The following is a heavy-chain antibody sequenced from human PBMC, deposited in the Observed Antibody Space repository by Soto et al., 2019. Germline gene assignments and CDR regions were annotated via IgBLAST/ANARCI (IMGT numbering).Heavy chain of an antibody. V-gene: IGHV3-48*02. CDR3: ARVRFLESDAFDI. J-gene: IGHJ3*02. CDR2: ISSSSSTI. D-gene: IGHD3-3*01. Sequence: PGGSLRLSCAASGFTFSRYSMNWVRQAPGKGLEWVSYISSSSSTIYYADSVKGRFTISRDNAKNSLYLQMNSLRDEDTAVYYCARVRFLESDAFDIWGQGTMVTVSS. CDR1: GFTFSRYS.